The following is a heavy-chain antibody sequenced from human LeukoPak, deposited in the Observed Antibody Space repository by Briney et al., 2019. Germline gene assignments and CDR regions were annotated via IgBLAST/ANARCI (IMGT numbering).Heavy chain of an antibody. D-gene: IGHD1-1*01. V-gene: IGHV4-61*08. CDR1: GGSISSGAYY. J-gene: IGHJ6*02. CDR3: ARVRNDGYYYYGMDV. Sequence: PSETLSLTCTVSGGSISSGAYYWSWICQHPGKGLEWIGYIYYSGSTNYNPSLKSRVTISVDTSKKQFSLKLYSVTAADTAVYYCARVRNDGYYYYGMDVWGQGTTVTVSS. CDR2: IYYSGST.